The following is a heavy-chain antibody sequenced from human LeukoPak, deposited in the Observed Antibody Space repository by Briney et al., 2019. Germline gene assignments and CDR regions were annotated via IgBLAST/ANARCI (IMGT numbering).Heavy chain of an antibody. CDR1: GFTFSSYG. Sequence: PGGPLRLSCAASGFTFSSYGMHWVRQAPGKGLEWVANIKQDGSDKYYLTSVRGRFTISRDNAKNSLFLQMNSLRVEDTAVYYCARGGGHLDCWGQGTLVTVSS. J-gene: IGHJ4*02. V-gene: IGHV3-7*03. CDR3: ARGGGHLDC. D-gene: IGHD4-23*01. CDR2: IKQDGSDK.